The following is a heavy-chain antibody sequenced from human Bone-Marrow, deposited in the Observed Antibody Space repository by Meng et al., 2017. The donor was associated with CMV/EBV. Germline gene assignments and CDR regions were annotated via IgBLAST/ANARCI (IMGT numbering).Heavy chain of an antibody. CDR1: GFTFSSYS. D-gene: IGHD2-15*01. V-gene: IGHV3-21*01. J-gene: IGHJ3*02. Sequence: GESLKISCAASGFTFSSYSMNWVRQAPGKGLEWVSSISSSSSYIYYADSVKGRFTISRDNAKNSLYLQMNSLRAEDTAVYYCAREPRIRGAFDIWGQGTMVTVSS. CDR3: AREPRIRGAFDI. CDR2: ISSSSSYI.